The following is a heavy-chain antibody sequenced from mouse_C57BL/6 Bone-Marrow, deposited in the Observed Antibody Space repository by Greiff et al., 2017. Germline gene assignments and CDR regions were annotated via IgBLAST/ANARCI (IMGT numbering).Heavy chain of an antibody. Sequence: QVQLQQSGAELARPGASVKLSCKASGYTFTSYGISWVKQRTGQGLEWIGEIYPRSGNTYYNEKFKGKAPLTADQSSSTAYMELRSLTSEDSAVYFCARRGYGSNSSYAMDYWGQGTSVTVSS. CDR3: ARRGYGSNSSYAMDY. V-gene: IGHV1-81*01. D-gene: IGHD1-1*01. CDR1: GYTFTSYG. J-gene: IGHJ4*01. CDR2: IYPRSGNT.